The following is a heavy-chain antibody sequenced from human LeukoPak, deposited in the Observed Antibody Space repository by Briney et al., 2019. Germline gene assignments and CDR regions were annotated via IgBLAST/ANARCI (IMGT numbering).Heavy chain of an antibody. CDR1: GGSISSYY. CDR2: IYYSGST. D-gene: IGHD6-6*01. V-gene: IGHV4-59*01. J-gene: IGHJ4*02. CDR3: ARGTIAARRDHLFDY. Sequence: SETLSLTCTASGGSISSYYWSWIQQPPGKGLEWIGYIYYSGSTNYNPSLKSRVTISVDTSKNQFSLKLSSVTAADTAVYYCARGTIAARRDHLFDYWGQGTLVTVSS.